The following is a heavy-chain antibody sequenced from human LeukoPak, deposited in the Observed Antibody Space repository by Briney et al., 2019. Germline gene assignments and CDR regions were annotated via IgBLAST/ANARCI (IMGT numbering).Heavy chain of an antibody. CDR2: IIPILGIA. D-gene: IGHD3-16*01. Sequence: SVKVSCKASGGTFSSYAISWVRQAPGQGLEWMGRIIPILGIANYAQKFQGRVTITADKSTSTAYMGLSSLRSEDTAVYYCARGETYRKLDYWGQGTLVTVSS. CDR3: ARGETYRKLDY. V-gene: IGHV1-69*04. CDR1: GGTFSSYA. J-gene: IGHJ4*02.